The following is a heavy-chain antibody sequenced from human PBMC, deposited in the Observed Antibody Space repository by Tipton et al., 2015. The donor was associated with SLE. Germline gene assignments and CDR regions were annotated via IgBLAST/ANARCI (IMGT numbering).Heavy chain of an antibody. J-gene: IGHJ6*03. Sequence: LSLTCTVYGESLSGHYWVWIRQPPGKGLEWIGDINHSGRIDYNPSLMSRVTISEATSKNQFSLTLTSVTAADTGVYYCARGVAIYWITYYDYYMDVWGKGTTVTVSS. CDR3: ARGVAIYWITYYDYYMDV. CDR2: INHSGRI. CDR1: GESLSGHY. V-gene: IGHV4-34*01. D-gene: IGHD2-2*03.